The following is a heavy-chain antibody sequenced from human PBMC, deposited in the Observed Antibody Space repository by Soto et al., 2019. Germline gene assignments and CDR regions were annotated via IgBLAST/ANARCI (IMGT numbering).Heavy chain of an antibody. Sequence: ASVKVSCKASGYTFTSYAMHWVRQAPGQRLEWMGWINAGNGNTKYSQKFQGRVTITRDTSASTAYMELSGLRSEDTAVYYCARDDYYGSGSYYPAPYYGMDVWGQGTTVTVSS. J-gene: IGHJ6*02. CDR1: GYTFTSYA. CDR3: ARDDYYGSGSYYPAPYYGMDV. CDR2: INAGNGNT. V-gene: IGHV1-3*01. D-gene: IGHD3-10*01.